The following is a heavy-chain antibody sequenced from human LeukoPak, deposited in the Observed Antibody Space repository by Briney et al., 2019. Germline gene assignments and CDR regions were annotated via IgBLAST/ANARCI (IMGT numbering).Heavy chain of an antibody. D-gene: IGHD6-19*01. V-gene: IGHV3-30*02. CDR3: ARDPTFDSSGWHGGYFDY. CDR2: IQYDGTNK. CDR1: GFTFSAYG. Sequence: GGSLRLSCAASGFTFSAYGMHWVRQAPGKGLEWVAFIQYDGTNKYYAGSVKGRFTISRDNSKNTLYLQMNSLRAEDTAVYYCARDPTFDSSGWHGGYFDYWGQGTLVTVSS. J-gene: IGHJ4*02.